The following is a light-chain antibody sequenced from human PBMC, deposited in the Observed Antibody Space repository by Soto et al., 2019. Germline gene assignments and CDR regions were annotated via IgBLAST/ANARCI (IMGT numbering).Light chain of an antibody. CDR2: DVS. J-gene: IGLJ2*01. V-gene: IGLV2-14*03. Sequence: QSALTQPASVSGSPGQSITISCTGTSGDVGTYNYVSWYQHHPGKAPRLMIFDVSDRPSGGSNRFSGSKSGNTASLTISGLQAEDEADYYCSSYTSSSTVIFGGGTKLTVL. CDR1: SGDVGTYNY. CDR3: SSYTSSSTVI.